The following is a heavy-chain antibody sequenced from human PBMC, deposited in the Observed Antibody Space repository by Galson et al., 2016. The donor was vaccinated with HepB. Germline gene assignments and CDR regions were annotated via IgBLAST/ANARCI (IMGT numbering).Heavy chain of an antibody. J-gene: IGHJ3*01. CDR1: GGFINSHYW. D-gene: IGHD2-15*01. CDR2: IYQSGTT. Sequence: SETLSLTCVVSGGFINSHYWWTWVRQPPGKGLEWIGEIYQSGTTNFNPSLKGRLTISVDKAKNQFSLNLTSVTAADTAKYFCAREVRRFTPMALFHDGLDLWGQGTMVTVSS. V-gene: IGHV4/OR15-8*01. CDR3: AREVRRFTPMALFHDGLDL.